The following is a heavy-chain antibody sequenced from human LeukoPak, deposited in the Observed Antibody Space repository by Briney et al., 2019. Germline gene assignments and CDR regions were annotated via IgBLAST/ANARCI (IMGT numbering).Heavy chain of an antibody. CDR3: ARWLDGFDY. D-gene: IGHD5-12*01. CDR1: GFTVSSNY. Sequence: GGSLRLSCAASGFTVSSNYMSWVRQAPGKGLEWVAVISYDGSNKYYADSVKGRFTISRDNSKNTLYLQMNSLRAEDTAVYYCARWLDGFDYWGQGTLVTVSS. CDR2: ISYDGSNK. V-gene: IGHV3-30*03. J-gene: IGHJ4*02.